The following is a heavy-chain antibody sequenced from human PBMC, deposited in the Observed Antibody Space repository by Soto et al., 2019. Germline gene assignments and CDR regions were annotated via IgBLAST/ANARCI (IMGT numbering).Heavy chain of an antibody. J-gene: IGHJ3*02. CDR2: IYYSGST. CDR3: AKEEVPGAFDI. CDR1: GGSLSHANYY. Sequence: QVQLRESGPGLVKPSQTLSLTCSVSGGSLSHANYYWNWIRQPPGKGLEWIGNIYYSGSTSYSPTLRTRVAVSVYTSKTQFSMKPTSVTAADRAVYYCAKEEVPGAFDIWGQGTMVTVSS. V-gene: IGHV4-30-4*01. D-gene: IGHD1-1*01.